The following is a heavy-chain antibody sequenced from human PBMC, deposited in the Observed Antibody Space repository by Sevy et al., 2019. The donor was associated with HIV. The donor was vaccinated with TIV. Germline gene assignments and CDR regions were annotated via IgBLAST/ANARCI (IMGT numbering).Heavy chain of an antibody. J-gene: IGHJ6*02. D-gene: IGHD2-15*01. CDR3: AKGDRTFYGMDV. CDR1: GFTFSTYT. Sequence: GGSLRLSCAASGFTFSTYTMNWVRQAPGKGLEWDSAISGSAGSTYYADSLKGRFTISRDNSKNTVHLQMNSLRAEDTAVYYCAKGDRTFYGMDVWGQGTTVTVSS. V-gene: IGHV3-23*01. CDR2: ISGSAGST.